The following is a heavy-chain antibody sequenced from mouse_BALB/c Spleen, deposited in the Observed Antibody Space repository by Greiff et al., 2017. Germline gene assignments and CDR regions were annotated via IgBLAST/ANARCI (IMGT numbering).Heavy chain of an antibody. D-gene: IGHD1-1*01. CDR1: GYTFTSYW. Sequence: QVQLQQSGAELVKPGASVKLSCKASGYTFTSYWMHWVKQRPGQGLEWIGEIDPSDSYTNYNQKFKGKATLTVDKSSSTAYMQLSSLTSEDSAVYYCARRGLLPHYFDYWGQGTTLTVSS. V-gene: IGHV1-69*02. CDR2: IDPSDSYT. CDR3: ARRGLLPHYFDY. J-gene: IGHJ2*01.